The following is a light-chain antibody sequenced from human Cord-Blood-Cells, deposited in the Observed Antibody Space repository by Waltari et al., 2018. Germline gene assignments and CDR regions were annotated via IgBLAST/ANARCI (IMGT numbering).Light chain of an antibody. Sequence: SYELTQPPSVSVSPGQTASITCSGDKLGDKYACWYQQKPGQSPVLVIYQDSKRPSGIPERFSGSNSGAERYLTISSLQSEDEADYYCQTWGTGIQVFGGGTKLTVL. CDR1: KLGDKY. CDR3: QTWGTGIQV. J-gene: IGLJ3*02. CDR2: QDS. V-gene: IGLV3-1*01.